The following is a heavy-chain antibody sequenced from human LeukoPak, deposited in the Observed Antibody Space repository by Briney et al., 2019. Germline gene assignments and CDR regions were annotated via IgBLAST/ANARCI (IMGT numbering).Heavy chain of an antibody. D-gene: IGHD2-15*01. CDR3: AQKGGADN. CDR2: ISGISSNNI. J-gene: IGHJ4*02. Sequence: GVSLRLSCAASGFTFNNYAMNWVRQAPGKGLKWVSYISGISSNNIYYADSVKGRFTISRDNAKNSLYLQMNSLRDEDTAVYYCAQKGGADNWGQGTLVTVSS. V-gene: IGHV3-48*02. CDR1: GFTFNNYA.